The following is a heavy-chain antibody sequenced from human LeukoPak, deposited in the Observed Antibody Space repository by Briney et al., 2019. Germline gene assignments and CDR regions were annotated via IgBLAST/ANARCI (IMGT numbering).Heavy chain of an antibody. J-gene: IGHJ4*02. CDR3: ARDFGCGGDCGVDY. Sequence: GASVKVSCKASGYTFTSYYMHWVRQAPGQGLEWMGIINPSGGSTSYAQKFQGRVTMTRDMSTGTVHMELSSLRSEDTAVYYCARDFGCGGDCGVDYWGQGTLVTVSS. CDR2: INPSGGST. D-gene: IGHD2-21*02. V-gene: IGHV1-46*01. CDR1: GYTFTSYY.